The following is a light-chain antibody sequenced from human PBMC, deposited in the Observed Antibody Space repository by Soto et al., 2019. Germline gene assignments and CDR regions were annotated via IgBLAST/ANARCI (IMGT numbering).Light chain of an antibody. CDR1: QSLSTN. Sequence: EIVLTQSPATLSVSPGERATLSCRASQSLSTNLAWYQQKPGQAPRLLIYGASTRATGIPARFGGSGSGTEFTLTISSLQSEDFAVYYCQPYNNWPSWTFGQGTKVEIK. J-gene: IGKJ1*01. CDR3: QPYNNWPSWT. V-gene: IGKV3-15*01. CDR2: GAS.